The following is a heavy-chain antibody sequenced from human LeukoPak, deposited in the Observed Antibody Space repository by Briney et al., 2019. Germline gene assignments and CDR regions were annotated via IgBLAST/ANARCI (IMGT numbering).Heavy chain of an antibody. CDR3: ARGHLGTISGVVTSASDV. V-gene: IGHV4-34*01. J-gene: IGHJ6*04. Sequence: PSETLSLTCAVYGGSFSGYYWSWIRRPPGKGLEWIGEIDHSGSTNYNPSLKSRVTISVDTSKNQFSLKLSSVTAADTAVYYCARGHLGTISGVVTSASDVWGKGTTVTVSS. D-gene: IGHD3-3*01. CDR1: GGSFSGYY. CDR2: IDHSGST.